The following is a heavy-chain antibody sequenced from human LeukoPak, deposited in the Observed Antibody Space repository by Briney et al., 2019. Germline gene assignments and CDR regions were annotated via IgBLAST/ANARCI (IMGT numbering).Heavy chain of an antibody. CDR2: IYYNGGT. Sequence: SETLSLTCTVSGGSIRSGAYYWRWIRQHPGKGLEWIGYIYYNGGTYSNPSLESRIIISVDTSKNQFSLKLRSVTAADTAVYYCARTPSKHYYDYWGQGTLVTVSS. CDR3: ARTPSKHYYDY. CDR1: GGSIRSGAYY. J-gene: IGHJ4*02. V-gene: IGHV4-31*03.